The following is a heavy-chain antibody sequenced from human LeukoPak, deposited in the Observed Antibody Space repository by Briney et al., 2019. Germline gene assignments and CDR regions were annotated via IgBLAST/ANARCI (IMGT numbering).Heavy chain of an antibody. V-gene: IGHV3-21*01. CDR3: ARGGKAGAGDALDI. Sequence: GGSLRLSCAASGFTFSDYDMNWVRQAPGQGLEWVSLFSSIGTYKYYADSVKGRFTISRDNARSSLFLQLSSLRAGDTGLYYCARGGKAGAGDALDIWGPGAMVTVSS. CDR2: FSSIGTYK. D-gene: IGHD4/OR15-4a*01. J-gene: IGHJ3*02. CDR1: GFTFSDYD.